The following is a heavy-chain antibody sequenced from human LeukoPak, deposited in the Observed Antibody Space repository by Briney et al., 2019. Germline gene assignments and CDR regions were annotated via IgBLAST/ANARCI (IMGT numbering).Heavy chain of an antibody. CDR1: GFTFSNYW. J-gene: IGHJ2*01. V-gene: IGHV3-7*01. Sequence: GGSLRLSCAASGFTFSNYWMNWVRQPPGKGLEWVANIKQDGSETYYVDSVKGRFTISRDNAKNSLYLQMNGLRAEDTAVYYCARDSLRAPRYWYFDLWGRGTLVTVSS. CDR2: IKQDGSET. CDR3: ARDSLRAPRYWYFDL.